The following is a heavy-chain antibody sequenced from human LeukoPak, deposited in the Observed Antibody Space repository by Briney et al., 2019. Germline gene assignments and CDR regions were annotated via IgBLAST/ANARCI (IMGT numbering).Heavy chain of an antibody. D-gene: IGHD6-13*01. CDR2: IKQDGSEK. CDR1: GFTFSSYW. CDR3: ARVKYSSSWDVPGYYYGMDV. Sequence: GGSLRLSCAASGFTFSSYWMSWVRQAPGKGLEWVANIKQDGSEKYYADSVKGRFTISRDNAKNSLYLQMNSLRAEDTAVYYCARVKYSSSWDVPGYYYGMDVWGKGTTVTVSS. J-gene: IGHJ6*04. V-gene: IGHV3-7*03.